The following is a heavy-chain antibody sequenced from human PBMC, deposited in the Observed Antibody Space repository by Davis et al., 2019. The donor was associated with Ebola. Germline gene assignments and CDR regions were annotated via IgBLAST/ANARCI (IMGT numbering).Heavy chain of an antibody. CDR3: ASNKQVVPAAMFGWFDP. CDR2: IIPIFGTA. CDR1: GGTFGSYA. J-gene: IGHJ5*02. D-gene: IGHD2-2*01. Sequence: SSVKVSCKASGGTFGSYAISWVRQAPGQGLEWMGGIIPIFGTANYAQKFQGRVTITADESTSTAYMELSSLRSEDTAVYYCASNKQVVPAAMFGWFDPWGQGTLVTVSS. V-gene: IGHV1-69*13.